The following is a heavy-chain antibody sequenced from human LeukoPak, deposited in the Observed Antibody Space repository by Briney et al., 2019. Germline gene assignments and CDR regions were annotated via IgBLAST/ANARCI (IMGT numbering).Heavy chain of an antibody. CDR3: AKRYSSSWYYWFDP. J-gene: IGHJ5*02. Sequence: GGSLRLSCAASGFTVSNNYMNWVRQAPGKGLEWVAVISYDGSNKYYADSVKGRFTISRDNSKNTLYLQMNSLRAEDTAVYYCAKRYSSSWYYWFDPWGQGTLVTVSS. V-gene: IGHV3-30*18. D-gene: IGHD6-13*01. CDR1: GFTVSNNY. CDR2: ISYDGSNK.